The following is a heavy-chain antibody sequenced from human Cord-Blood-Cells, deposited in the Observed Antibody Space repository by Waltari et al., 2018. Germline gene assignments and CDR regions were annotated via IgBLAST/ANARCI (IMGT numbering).Heavy chain of an antibody. D-gene: IGHD6-6*01. V-gene: IGHV1-24*01. CDR3: ARVGAARDAFDI. Sequence: QVQLVPSGAEVKKPGPSVKVSCQVSGYTLTDLTMHWVRQAPGKGLEWMGGFEPEAGKTIYAQKFQGRVTMTEDTSTDTAYMELSSLRSEDTAVYYCARVGAARDAFDIWGQGTMVTVSS. CDR2: FEPEAGKT. J-gene: IGHJ3*02. CDR1: GYTLTDLT.